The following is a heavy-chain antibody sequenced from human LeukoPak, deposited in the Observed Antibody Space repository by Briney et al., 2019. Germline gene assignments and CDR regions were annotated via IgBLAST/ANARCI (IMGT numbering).Heavy chain of an antibody. V-gene: IGHV3-7*01. CDR3: ARDVAYNAFDY. J-gene: IGHJ4*02. Sequence: RGSLRLSCAASALTFSTSWMTWVRQAPGKGLEWVANINPDGSAKNYVGFVQGRFTISRDNAKNSVYLQMSSLRAEDTAVYFCARDVAYNAFDYWGQGTLVTVSS. D-gene: IGHD1-14*01. CDR2: INPDGSAK. CDR1: ALTFSTSW.